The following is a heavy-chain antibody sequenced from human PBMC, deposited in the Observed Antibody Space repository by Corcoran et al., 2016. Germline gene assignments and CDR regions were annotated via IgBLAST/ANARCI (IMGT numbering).Heavy chain of an antibody. D-gene: IGHD3-10*01. CDR1: GFNFSNYG. CDR3: ARVKTGRLGEY. CDR2: IWYDGSNK. J-gene: IGHJ4*02. Sequence: QVQLVESGGGVVQPGRSLRLSCAASGFNFSNYGMHWVRQAPGKGLEWVADIWYDGSNKYYTDSVKGRFTISRDNSKNTTYLQMNSLRDEETAGYYCARVKTGRLGEYWGQGSLVSVSS. V-gene: IGHV3-33*01.